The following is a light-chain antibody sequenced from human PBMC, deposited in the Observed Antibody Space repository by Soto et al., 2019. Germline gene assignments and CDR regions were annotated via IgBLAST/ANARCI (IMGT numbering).Light chain of an antibody. V-gene: IGKV3-20*01. Sequence: MVLTQSPGTLSLTRGEGATLSCRASQSASSSYLAWYQQKPGQAPRLLIYGASTRATGIPDRFSGSGSGTDFTLTISGLEPEDFAVYYCQQYGSSPWTFGQGTKVDIK. CDR3: QQYGSSPWT. CDR2: GAS. CDR1: QSASSSY. J-gene: IGKJ1*01.